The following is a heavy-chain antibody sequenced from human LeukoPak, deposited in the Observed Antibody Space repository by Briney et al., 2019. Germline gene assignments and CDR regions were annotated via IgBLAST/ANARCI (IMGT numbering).Heavy chain of an antibody. CDR2: ISYDGSNK. D-gene: IGHD3-10*01. CDR3: ARAYDYYGSGSYYY. V-gene: IGHV3-30-3*01. Sequence: PGGSLRLSCAASGFTFSSYAMHWVRQAPGKGLEWVAVISYDGSNKYYADSVKGRFTISRDNAKNSLYLQMNSLRAEDTAVYYCARAYDYYGSGSYYYWGQGTLVTVSS. CDR1: GFTFSSYA. J-gene: IGHJ4*02.